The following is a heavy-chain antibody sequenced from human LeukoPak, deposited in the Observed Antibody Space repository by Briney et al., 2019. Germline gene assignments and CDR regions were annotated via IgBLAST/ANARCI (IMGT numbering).Heavy chain of an antibody. CDR3: AKDIFPVAAMGFNY. J-gene: IGHJ4*02. D-gene: IGHD2-15*01. CDR1: GFTFSSYA. CDR2: VSGNGGST. V-gene: IGHV3-23*01. Sequence: PGGSLRLSCAASGFTFSSYAMSWVRQAPGKGLEWVSSVSGNGGSTLYADSVKGRFTISRDNAKNSLYLQMNSLRAEDTALYYCAKDIFPVAAMGFNYWGQGTLVTVSS.